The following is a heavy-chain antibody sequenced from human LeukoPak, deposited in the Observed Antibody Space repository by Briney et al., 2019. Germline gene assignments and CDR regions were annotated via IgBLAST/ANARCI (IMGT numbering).Heavy chain of an antibody. Sequence: PGGSLRLSCAASGFIFSTHAMSWVRQAPGKGLEWVSTISASGGGTFYADSVRGRFTISRDNSKNSLYLQMNSLRADDTAVYYCARDSSGTTFDYWGQGTLVTVSS. V-gene: IGHV3-23*01. J-gene: IGHJ4*02. D-gene: IGHD1-7*01. CDR1: GFIFSTHA. CDR3: ARDSSGTTFDY. CDR2: ISASGGGT.